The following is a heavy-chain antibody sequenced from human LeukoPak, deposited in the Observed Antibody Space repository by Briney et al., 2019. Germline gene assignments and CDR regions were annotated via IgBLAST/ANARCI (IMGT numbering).Heavy chain of an antibody. CDR1: GGTFSSYA. CDR2: IIPIFGTA. V-gene: IGHV1-69*13. J-gene: IGHJ4*02. CDR3: ARGYDSSGYFDY. D-gene: IGHD3-22*01. Sequence: SVKVSCKASGGTFSSYAISWVRQAPGQGLEWMGGIIPIFGTANYAQKFQGRVTIAADESTSTAYMELSSLRSEDTAVYYCARGYDSSGYFDYWGQGTLVTVSS.